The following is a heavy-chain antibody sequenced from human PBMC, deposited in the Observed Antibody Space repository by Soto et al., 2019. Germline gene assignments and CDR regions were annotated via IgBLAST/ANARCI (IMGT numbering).Heavy chain of an antibody. CDR2: IGASGDIT. CDR3: AKDDFTDRGDDYFDY. J-gene: IGHJ4*02. D-gene: IGHD2-21*02. Sequence: PGGSLRLSCAASGFSFKNFAMSWVRQAPGKGLEWVAGIGASGDITWYADSVKGRLSISRDNSKNTLYLQLNSLRFEDTAVYYCAKDDFTDRGDDYFDYWGPGTLVTVSS. CDR1: GFSFKNFA. V-gene: IGHV3-23*01.